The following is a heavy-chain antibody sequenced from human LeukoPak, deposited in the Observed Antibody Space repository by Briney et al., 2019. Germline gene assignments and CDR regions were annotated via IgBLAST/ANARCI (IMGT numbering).Heavy chain of an antibody. CDR1: GYTFTSYG. Sequence: ASVKVSCKASGYTFTSYGISWVRQGPGQGLEWMGWISAYNGNTNYAQKLQGRVTMTTDTSTSTAYMELRSLRSDDTAVYYCARDDYGDYPYYFDYWGQGTLVTVSS. D-gene: IGHD4-17*01. J-gene: IGHJ4*02. CDR2: ISAYNGNT. CDR3: ARDDYGDYPYYFDY. V-gene: IGHV1-18*01.